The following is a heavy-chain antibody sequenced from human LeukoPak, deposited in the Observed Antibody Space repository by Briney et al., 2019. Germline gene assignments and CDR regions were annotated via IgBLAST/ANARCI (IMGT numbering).Heavy chain of an antibody. Sequence: SETLSLTCTVSNVSISSTNSYWGWIRQPPGKGLEWIGSIYYGANTYYNPSLKSRITMSVDTSRNQFSLRLSSVTAADTAVYYCARHGQWLLRNFWGQGTLVTVSS. CDR1: NVSISSTNSY. D-gene: IGHD6-19*01. CDR3: ARHGQWLLRNF. J-gene: IGHJ4*02. CDR2: IYYGANT. V-gene: IGHV4-39*01.